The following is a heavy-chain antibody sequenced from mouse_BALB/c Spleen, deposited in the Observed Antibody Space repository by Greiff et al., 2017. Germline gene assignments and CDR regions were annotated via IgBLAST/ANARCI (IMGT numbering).Heavy chain of an antibody. J-gene: IGHJ4*01. Sequence: QVQLKQSGAELAKPGASVKMSCKASGYTFTSYWMHWVKQRPGQGLEWIGYINPSTGYTEYNQKFKDKATLTADKSSSTAYMQLSSLTSKDSAVYYCARSRGNRSYYYAMDYWGQGTSVTVSS. CDR3: ARSRGNRSYYYAMDY. CDR1: GYTFTSYW. V-gene: IGHV1-7*01. D-gene: IGHD2-14*01. CDR2: INPSTGYT.